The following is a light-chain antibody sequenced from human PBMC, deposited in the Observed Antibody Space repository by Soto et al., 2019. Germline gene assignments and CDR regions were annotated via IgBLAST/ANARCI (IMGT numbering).Light chain of an antibody. V-gene: IGLV2-23*02. J-gene: IGLJ7*01. CDR2: EVS. CDR1: SSDVGSHNL. Sequence: QSALTQPASVSGSPGQSITISCTGTSSDVGSHNLVSWYQQHPGQAPKLMIYEVSNRPLRVSTRFSASKSGNTASLTISGLQAEDEADYYCCSYGGSRAVFGGGTQLTVL. CDR3: CSYGGSRAV.